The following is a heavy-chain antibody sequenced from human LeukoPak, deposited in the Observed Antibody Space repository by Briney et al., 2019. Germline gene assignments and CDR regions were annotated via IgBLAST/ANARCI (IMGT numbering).Heavy chain of an antibody. J-gene: IGHJ4*02. CDR1: GFTFSSYA. CDR3: ARGRGYSGYDESYPFDY. Sequence: GGSLRLSCAASGFTFSSYAMSWVRQAPGKGLEWVSAIIGSGGSTYYADSVKGRFTISRDNSKNTLYLQMNSLRAEDTAVYYCARGRGYSGYDESYPFDYWGQGTLVTVSS. CDR2: IIGSGGST. D-gene: IGHD5-12*01. V-gene: IGHV3-23*01.